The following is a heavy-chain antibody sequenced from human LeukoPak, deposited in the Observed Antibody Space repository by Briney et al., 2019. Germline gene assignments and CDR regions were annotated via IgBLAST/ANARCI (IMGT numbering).Heavy chain of an antibody. D-gene: IGHD5-12*01. CDR2: IYYGGTT. V-gene: IGHV4-39*01. CDR3: ARRVIVATLDY. Sequence: SETLSLICTVSGGSITSSSYYWAWIRQPPGKRREWIGGIYYGGTTYYTPSLKSRVTISADTSKNQFSLKLTSVTAADTAVYYCARRVIVATLDYWGQGILVTVSS. CDR1: GGSITSSSYY. J-gene: IGHJ4*02.